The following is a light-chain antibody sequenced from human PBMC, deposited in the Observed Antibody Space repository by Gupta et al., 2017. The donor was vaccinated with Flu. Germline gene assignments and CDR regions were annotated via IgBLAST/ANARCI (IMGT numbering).Light chain of an antibody. Sequence: GSRVTIPSQASKSSSNYLPWYLLKPGKAPNLLIYNASSLPSGVPSRFNGSGSGTAFTLTLSNLQPEDFATYYCKQTFSTPFTFGPGTRVEFK. CDR2: NAS. CDR1: KSSSNY. CDR3: KQTFSTPFT. J-gene: IGKJ3*01. V-gene: IGKV1-39*01.